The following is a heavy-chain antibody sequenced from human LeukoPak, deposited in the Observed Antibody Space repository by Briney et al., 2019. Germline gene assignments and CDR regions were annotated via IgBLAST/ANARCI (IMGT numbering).Heavy chain of an antibody. D-gene: IGHD5-24*01. CDR2: IIPIFGTA. Sequence: SVKVSCKASGYTFTGYYMHWVRQAPGQGLEWMGGIIPIFGTANYAQKFQGRVTITADKSTSTAYMELSSLRSEDTAVYYCARGGPRWLQFISGAFDIWGQGTMVTVSS. J-gene: IGHJ3*02. CDR1: GYTFTGYY. V-gene: IGHV1-69*06. CDR3: ARGGPRWLQFISGAFDI.